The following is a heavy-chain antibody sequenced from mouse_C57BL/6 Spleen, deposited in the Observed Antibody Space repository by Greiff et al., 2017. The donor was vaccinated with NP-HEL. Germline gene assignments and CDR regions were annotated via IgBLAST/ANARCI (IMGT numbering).Heavy chain of an antibody. Sequence: VQLQQSGAELVKPGASVKISCKASGYSFTDYCMHWVKQRNGQGLEWIGVINPNYGTTNYNQKFKGKATLTVDKSSSTAYMQLNSLTAEDSAVYYCARGGSQRYFDYWGKGTTLTVSS. J-gene: IGHJ2*01. CDR1: GYSFTDYC. CDR3: ARGGSQRYFDY. D-gene: IGHD1-1*01. V-gene: IGHV1-39*01. CDR2: INPNYGTT.